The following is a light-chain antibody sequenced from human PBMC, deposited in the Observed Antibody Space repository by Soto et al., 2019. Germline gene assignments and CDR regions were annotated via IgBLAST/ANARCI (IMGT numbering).Light chain of an antibody. CDR3: QQYGSSGT. V-gene: IGKV3-20*01. CDR2: GAS. Sequence: EIVLTQSPGTLSLSPGERATLSCRASQSVSNNYLACYQQEPGQAPRLLNYGASNGATGIPDRFSSSGSGTDFTLTISRLEPEDFAVYYCQQYGSSGTFGQGTKV. CDR1: QSVSNNY. J-gene: IGKJ1*01.